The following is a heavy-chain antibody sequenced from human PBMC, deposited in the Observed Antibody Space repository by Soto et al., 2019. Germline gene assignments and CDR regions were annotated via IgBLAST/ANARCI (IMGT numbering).Heavy chain of an antibody. J-gene: IGHJ4*02. Sequence: EVQLVESGGGLVQPGGSLRLSCAASSGFTFRSYWVNWVRQAPGKGLEWVANIKQDGSEKNYGDSVKGRFTISRDNAKNSLYLQMNGLRADDTAVYSCAGGGGCESDSWVQGTLVIVSS. CDR2: IKQDGSEK. CDR3: AGGGGCESDS. CDR1: SGFTFRSYW. V-gene: IGHV3-7*01. D-gene: IGHD2-15*01.